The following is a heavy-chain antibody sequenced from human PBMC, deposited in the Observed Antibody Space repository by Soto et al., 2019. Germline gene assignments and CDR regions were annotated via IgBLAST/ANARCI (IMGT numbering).Heavy chain of an antibody. CDR2: IYNSGTT. Sequence: QVQLQESGPGLVKPSETLSLTCTVSGGSITRGSYYWSWIRQHPGKGLEWIGYIYNSGTTYYNPSLKSRVTISLDTSKNQFSLKLTSVTPADTAVYYCARDPAPWGQGTLVTVSS. CDR3: ARDPAP. J-gene: IGHJ5*02. CDR1: GGSITRGSYY. V-gene: IGHV4-31*03.